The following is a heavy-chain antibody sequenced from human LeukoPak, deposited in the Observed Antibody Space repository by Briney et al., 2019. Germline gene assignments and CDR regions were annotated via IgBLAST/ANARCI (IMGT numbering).Heavy chain of an antibody. CDR2: SSSSGRAI. CDR3: ARDKGNHYGTYDN. CDR1: GFPFSTYS. J-gene: IGHJ4*02. Sequence: GGSLRLSCAASGFPFSTYSMHWVRQTPGKGLEWVSYSSSSGRAIYYADSVRGRFTMSRDNAKNSLFLQMDSLRDEDTAVYYCARDKGNHYGTYDNWGQGTLVTVSS. D-gene: IGHD4-17*01. V-gene: IGHV3-48*02.